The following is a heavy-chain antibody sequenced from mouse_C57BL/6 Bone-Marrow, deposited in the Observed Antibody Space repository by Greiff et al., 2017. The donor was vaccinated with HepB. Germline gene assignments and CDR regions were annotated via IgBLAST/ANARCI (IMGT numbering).Heavy chain of an antibody. V-gene: IGHV1-52*01. D-gene: IGHD2-9*01. CDR1: GYTFTSYW. CDR2: IDPSDSET. Sequence: QVQLQQPGAELVRPGSSVKLSCKASGYTFTSYWMHWVKQRPIQGLEWIGNIDPSDSETHYNQKFKDKATLTVDKSSSTAYMQLSSLTSEDSAVYYCARSLLWLRLGDYYAMDYWGQGTSVTVSS. CDR3: ARSLLWLRLGDYYAMDY. J-gene: IGHJ4*01.